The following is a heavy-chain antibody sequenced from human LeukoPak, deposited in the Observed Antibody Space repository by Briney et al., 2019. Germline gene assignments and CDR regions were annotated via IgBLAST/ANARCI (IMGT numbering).Heavy chain of an antibody. CDR2: IYYSGST. CDR1: GGSISSSTYY. D-gene: IGHD2-2*01. Sequence: PSGTLSLTCTVSGGSISSSTYYWGWIRQAPGKGLEWIGSIYYSGSTYYNPSLKSRVTISVDTSKNQFSLKLSSVTAADTAVYYCARDVQGAYCSSTSCYNWFDPWGQGTLVTVSS. CDR3: ARDVQGAYCSSTSCYNWFDP. J-gene: IGHJ5*02. V-gene: IGHV4-39*07.